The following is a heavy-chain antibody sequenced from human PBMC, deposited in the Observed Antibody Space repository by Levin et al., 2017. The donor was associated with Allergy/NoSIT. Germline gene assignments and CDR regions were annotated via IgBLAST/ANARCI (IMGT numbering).Heavy chain of an antibody. J-gene: IGHJ4*02. D-gene: IGHD6-13*01. CDR3: ARHLTAAAGSDY. CDR1: GYSFTGYW. V-gene: IGHV5-10-1*01. Sequence: ASVKVSCKGSGYSFTGYWITWVRQMPGIGLEWMGRIDPSDSDTKYSPSFQGLVTISTDKSISTAYLQWSSLKASDTAMYYCARHLTAAAGSDYWGQGTLVTVSS. CDR2: IDPSDSDT.